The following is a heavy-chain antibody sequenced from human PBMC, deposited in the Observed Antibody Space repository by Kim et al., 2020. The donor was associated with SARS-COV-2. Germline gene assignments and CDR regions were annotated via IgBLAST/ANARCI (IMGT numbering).Heavy chain of an antibody. D-gene: IGHD3-22*01. V-gene: IGHV4-34*01. Sequence: SGKTHDNPSLKSRVTISVDTSKKQISLKVFSVTAADTAVYYCARTYYGFDYWGQGTLVTVSS. CDR2: SGKT. J-gene: IGHJ4*02. CDR3: ARTYYGFDY.